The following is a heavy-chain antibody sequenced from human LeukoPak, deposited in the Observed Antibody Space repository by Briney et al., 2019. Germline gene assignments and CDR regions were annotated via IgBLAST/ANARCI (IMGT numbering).Heavy chain of an antibody. Sequence: GASVKVSCKASGCTFTGYYMHWVRQAPGQGLEWMGWININSGGTNYAQKFQGRVTMTRDTSISTAYMELTRLRSDDTAVYYCAREIQLYRTSDYWGQGTLVTVSS. D-gene: IGHD5-18*01. CDR1: GCTFTGYY. CDR2: ININSGGT. V-gene: IGHV1-2*02. CDR3: AREIQLYRTSDY. J-gene: IGHJ4*01.